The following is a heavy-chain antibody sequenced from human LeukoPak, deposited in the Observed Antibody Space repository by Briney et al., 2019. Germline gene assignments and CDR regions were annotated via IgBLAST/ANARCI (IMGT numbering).Heavy chain of an antibody. V-gene: IGHV5-51*01. J-gene: IGHJ3*02. D-gene: IGHD6-19*01. Sequence: GESLKISCKGSGYSFSSYWIGWVRQMPGKGLEWMGIIYPGDSDTTYSPSFQGQVTISTDKSISTAYLQWSSLKASDTAIYYCATGYSSGWGAFDIWGQGTMVSVSS. CDR1: GYSFSSYW. CDR2: IYPGDSDT. CDR3: ATGYSSGWGAFDI.